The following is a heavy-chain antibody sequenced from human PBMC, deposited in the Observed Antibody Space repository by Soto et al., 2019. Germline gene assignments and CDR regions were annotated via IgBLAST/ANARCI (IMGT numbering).Heavy chain of an antibody. D-gene: IGHD7-27*01. V-gene: IGHV3-11*06. CDR2: ISETGSHT. Sequence: GGSLRFSCEASGFTFTDYHMSWIRQAPGKGLEWVALISETGSHTAYAESVQGRFTISRDNARPSVFLQMNSLRSEDTAVYFCARSLRATSPLTFWGQGTPVTVSS. CDR1: GFTFTDYH. CDR3: ARSLRATSPLTF. J-gene: IGHJ4*02.